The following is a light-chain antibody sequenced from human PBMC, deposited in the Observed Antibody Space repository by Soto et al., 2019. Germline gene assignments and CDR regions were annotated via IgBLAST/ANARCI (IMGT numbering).Light chain of an antibody. CDR3: QQYGNSPWT. Sequence: EIVLTQSPGTLSLSPGERATLSCRASQSVNSNYLAWLHQRPGQAPRLLIYGASTRATGIPDRFSGSGSGTDFTLTITRLEPEDFAVYFCQQYGNSPWTFGQGTKVEIK. CDR1: QSVNSNY. V-gene: IGKV3-20*01. J-gene: IGKJ1*01. CDR2: GAS.